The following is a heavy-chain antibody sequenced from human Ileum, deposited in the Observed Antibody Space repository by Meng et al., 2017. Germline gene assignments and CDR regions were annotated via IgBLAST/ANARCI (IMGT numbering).Heavy chain of an antibody. V-gene: IGHV3-7*01. CDR2: IKPDGGET. Sequence: GESLKISCAASGFTFSSYWMSWVRQVPGKGLEWVANIKPDGGETYYVDSMEGRYTISRDNAKNSLYLQMNSLRAEDTAVYYCARDDGKRTVDYWGQGTLVTVSS. CDR3: ARDDGKRTVDY. J-gene: IGHJ4*02. CDR1: GFTFSSYW. D-gene: IGHD1-1*01.